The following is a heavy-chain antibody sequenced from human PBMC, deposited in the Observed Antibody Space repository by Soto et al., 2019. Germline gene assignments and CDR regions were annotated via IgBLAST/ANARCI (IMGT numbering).Heavy chain of an antibody. CDR2: ISGSGGST. V-gene: IGHV3-23*01. J-gene: IGHJ3*02. Sequence: EVQLLESGGGLVQPGGSLRLSCAASGFTFSSYAMSWVRQAPGKGLERVSAISGSGGSTYYADSVKGRFTISRDNSKNTLYLQMNSLRAEDTAVYYCAKLHRIAVAQVDAFDIWGQGTMVTVSS. CDR3: AKLHRIAVAQVDAFDI. D-gene: IGHD6-19*01. CDR1: GFTFSSYA.